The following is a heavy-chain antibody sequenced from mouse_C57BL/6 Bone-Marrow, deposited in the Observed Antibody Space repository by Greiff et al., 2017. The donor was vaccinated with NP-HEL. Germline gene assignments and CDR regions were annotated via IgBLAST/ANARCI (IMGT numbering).Heavy chain of an antibody. Sequence: VQLKQSGAELVRPGASVKLSCTASGFNIKDDYMHWVKQRPEQGLEWIGRIDPENGDTEYASKFQGKATITADTSSNTAYLQLSSLTSEDTAVYYCTTRWLLGYWGQGTTLTVSS. CDR3: TTRWLLGY. CDR2: IDPENGDT. D-gene: IGHD2-3*01. V-gene: IGHV14-4*01. J-gene: IGHJ2*01. CDR1: GFNIKDDY.